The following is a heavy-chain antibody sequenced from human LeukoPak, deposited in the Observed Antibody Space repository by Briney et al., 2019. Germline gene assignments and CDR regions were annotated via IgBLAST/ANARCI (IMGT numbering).Heavy chain of an antibody. CDR3: ARLYGSGSYYDYYYYGMDV. CDR2: IYYSGST. V-gene: IGHV4-59*08. J-gene: IGHJ6*02. D-gene: IGHD3-10*01. Sequence: SVTLSLTCTVSGGSISSYYWSWIRQPPGKGLEWIGYIYYSGSTNYNPSLKSRVTISVDTSKNQFSLKLSSVTAADTAVYYCARLYGSGSYYDYYYYGMDVWGQGTTVTVSS. CDR1: GGSISSYY.